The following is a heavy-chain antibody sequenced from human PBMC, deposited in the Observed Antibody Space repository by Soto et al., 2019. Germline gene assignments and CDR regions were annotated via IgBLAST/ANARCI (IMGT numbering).Heavy chain of an antibody. CDR2: IIPIFGTA. CDR3: ARVRLQLEWLFGWFAP. V-gene: IGHV1-69*01. CDR1: GGTFSSYA. D-gene: IGHD3-3*01. J-gene: IGHJ5*02. Sequence: QVQLVKSGAEVKKPGSSVKVSCKASGGTFSSYAISWVRQAPGQGLEWMGGIIPIFGTANYAQKFQGRVTITADESTSTAYMELSSLRSEDTAVYYCARVRLQLEWLFGWFAPWGQGTLVTVSS.